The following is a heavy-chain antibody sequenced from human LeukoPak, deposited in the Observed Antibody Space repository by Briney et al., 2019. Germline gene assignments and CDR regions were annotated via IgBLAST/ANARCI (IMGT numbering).Heavy chain of an antibody. CDR1: GFTVSNYY. Sequence: GSLRLSCAASGFTVSNYYMIWVRQAPGKGLEWVSIIYSGGSTHYADSVKGRFTISRDNSKNTLYLLMNSLRAEDTAIYYCARGLNTYDSSGFYFLWGQGTLVTVSS. CDR2: IYSGGST. CDR3: ARGLNTYDSSGFYFL. D-gene: IGHD3-22*01. J-gene: IGHJ4*02. V-gene: IGHV3-53*01.